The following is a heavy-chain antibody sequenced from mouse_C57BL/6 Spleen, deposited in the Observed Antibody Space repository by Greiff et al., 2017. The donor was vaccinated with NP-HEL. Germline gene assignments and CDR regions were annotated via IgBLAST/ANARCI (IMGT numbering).Heavy chain of an antibody. CDR1: GFSLTSYG. D-gene: IGHD2-4*01. Sequence: QVQLQQSGPGLVQPSQSLSITCTASGFSLTSYGVHWVRQSPGKGLEWLGVIWRGGSTDYNAAIISRLSISKDKSKSQVFFEMNSLKADDTAIYYCARKGDYDGFAYWGQGTLVTVSA. V-gene: IGHV2-2*01. CDR2: IWRGGST. J-gene: IGHJ3*01. CDR3: ARKGDYDGFAY.